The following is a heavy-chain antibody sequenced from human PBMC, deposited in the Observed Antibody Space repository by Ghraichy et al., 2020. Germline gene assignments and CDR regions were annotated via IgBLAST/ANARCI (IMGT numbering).Heavy chain of an antibody. CDR1: GGSISGFY. J-gene: IGHJ6*03. V-gene: IGHV4-59*01. Sequence: SETRSLTCTVPGGSISGFYWSWIRQPPGKGLEWSGYMHYSGNTNYNPSLRSRVTISVDTSKNQHSLKLSSVTAADTAVYYCARSTGLRLFGGKYGYVDVWGKGVTVTVCS. CDR3: ARSTGLRLFGGKYGYVDV. CDR2: MHYSGNT. D-gene: IGHD3-16*01.